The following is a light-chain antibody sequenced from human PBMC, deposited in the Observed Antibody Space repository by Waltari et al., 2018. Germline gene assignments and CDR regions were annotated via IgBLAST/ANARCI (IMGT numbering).Light chain of an antibody. CDR3: QQHGTSPFT. CDR2: GAS. V-gene: IGKV3-20*01. Sequence: IVLTQSPGTMSLSPGARATLSCRSSQSVSSSYLAWYQQKPGQAPRLLIYGASSRATGIPDRISGSGSGTDFTLTLSSLEAEDFAVYYCQQHGTSPFTFGEGTKVEIK. J-gene: IGKJ4*01. CDR1: QSVSSSY.